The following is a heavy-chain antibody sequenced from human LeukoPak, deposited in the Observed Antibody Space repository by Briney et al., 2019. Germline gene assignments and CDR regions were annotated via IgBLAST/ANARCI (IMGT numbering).Heavy chain of an antibody. J-gene: IGHJ1*01. CDR2: IIPIFGTA. V-gene: IGHV1-69*05. Sequence: GASVKVSCKASGGTFSSYAISWVRQAPGQGLEWMGGIIPIFGTANHAQKFQGRVTITTDESTSTAYMELSSLRSEDTAVYYCARDPYYYDSSGYYFPPYSLQHWGQGTLVTVSS. D-gene: IGHD3-22*01. CDR3: ARDPYYYDSSGYYFPPYSLQH. CDR1: GGTFSSYA.